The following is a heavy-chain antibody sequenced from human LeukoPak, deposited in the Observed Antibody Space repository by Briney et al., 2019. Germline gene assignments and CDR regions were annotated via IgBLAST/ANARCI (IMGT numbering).Heavy chain of an antibody. Sequence: GASVKVSCKASGYTFTSYGISWVRQAPGQGLEWMGWISAYNGNTNYAQKLQGRVTMTTDTSTSTAYMELRSLRSDDTAVYCCARDAHSRGWYYFDYWGQGTLVTVSS. CDR1: GYTFTSYG. J-gene: IGHJ4*02. CDR2: ISAYNGNT. D-gene: IGHD6-19*01. V-gene: IGHV1-18*01. CDR3: ARDAHSRGWYYFDY.